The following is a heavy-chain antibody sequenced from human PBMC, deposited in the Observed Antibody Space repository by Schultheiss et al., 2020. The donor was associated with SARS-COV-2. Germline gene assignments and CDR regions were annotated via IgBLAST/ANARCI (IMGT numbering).Heavy chain of an antibody. CDR1: GFTFSRYA. V-gene: IGHV3-23*01. CDR3: ASGPTFWSGYYEHYGMDV. CDR2: LSSSGQGT. Sequence: GGSLRLSCAASGFTFSRYAMSWVRQAPGKGLEWVSTLSSSGQGTFYADSVKGRFNISRDNSKNTLYLQMNYLRADDTAVYYCASGPTFWSGYYEHYGMDVWGQGTTVTVSS. D-gene: IGHD3-3*01. J-gene: IGHJ6*02.